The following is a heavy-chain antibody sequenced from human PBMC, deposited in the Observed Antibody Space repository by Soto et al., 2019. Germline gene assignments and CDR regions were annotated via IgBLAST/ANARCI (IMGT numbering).Heavy chain of an antibody. J-gene: IGHJ5*02. CDR3: ARRVVPAAITTCWFDP. Sequence: GGSLRLSCAASGFTFSSYLMSWVRQAPGKGLEWVANIKQDGSEKYYVDSVKGRFTISRDNAKNSLYLQMNSLRAEDTAVYYCARRVVPAAITTCWFDPWGQGTLVTVSS. V-gene: IGHV3-7*01. D-gene: IGHD2-2*01. CDR2: IKQDGSEK. CDR1: GFTFSSYL.